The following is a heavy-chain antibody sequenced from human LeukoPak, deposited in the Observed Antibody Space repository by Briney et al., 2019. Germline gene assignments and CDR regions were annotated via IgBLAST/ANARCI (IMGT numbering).Heavy chain of an antibody. CDR1: GYTLTELS. J-gene: IGHJ3*02. CDR2: FDPEDGET. V-gene: IGHV1-24*01. D-gene: IGHD6-19*01. CDR3: ATYHYSSGTPDAFDI. Sequence: ASVKVSFKVSGYTLTELSMHWVRQAPGKGLEWMGGFDPEDGETIYAQKFQGRVTMTEDTSTDTAYMELSSLRSEDTAVYYCATYHYSSGTPDAFDIWGQGTMVTVSS.